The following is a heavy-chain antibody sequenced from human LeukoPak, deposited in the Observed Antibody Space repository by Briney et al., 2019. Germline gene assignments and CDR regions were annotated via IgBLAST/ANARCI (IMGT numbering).Heavy chain of an antibody. V-gene: IGHV3-21*01. Sequence: GGSLRLSCAASGFTFSSYGMNWVRQAPGKGLEWVSSISSTSIYIYYIDSVKGRFTISRDNAKNSLYLQMNSLRAEDTAVYYCARGSVESGYGLDYWGQGTLVTVSS. D-gene: IGHD5-12*01. CDR1: GFTFSSYG. CDR2: ISSTSIYI. CDR3: ARGSVESGYGLDY. J-gene: IGHJ4*02.